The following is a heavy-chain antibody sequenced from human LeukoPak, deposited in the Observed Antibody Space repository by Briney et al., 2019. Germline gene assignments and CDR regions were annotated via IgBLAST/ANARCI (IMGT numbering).Heavy chain of an antibody. J-gene: IGHJ6*02. V-gene: IGHV1-2*02. CDR2: INPNSGGT. Sequence: ASVKVSCKASGYTFTGYYMHWVRQAPGQGLEWMGWINPNSGGTNYAQKFQGRVTMTRDTSISTAYMELSRLRSDDTAVYSCARDVTNFVVVPAAIFGYYYSGMDVWGQGTRVTVSS. CDR3: ARDVTNFVVVPAAIFGYYYSGMDV. D-gene: IGHD2-2*02. CDR1: GYTFTGYY.